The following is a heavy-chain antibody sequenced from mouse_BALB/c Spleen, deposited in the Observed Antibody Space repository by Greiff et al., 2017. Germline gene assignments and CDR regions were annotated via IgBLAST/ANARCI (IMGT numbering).Heavy chain of an antibody. V-gene: IGHV1-7*01. CDR1: GYTFTSYW. Sequence: QVQLQQSGAELAKPGASVKMSCKASGYTFTSYWMHWVKQRPGQGLEWIGYINPSTGYTEYNQKFKDKATLTADKSSSTAYMQLSSLTSEDSAVYYCARETTGDYWGQGTTLTVSS. D-gene: IGHD1-1*01. CDR3: ARETTGDY. CDR2: INPSTGYT. J-gene: IGHJ2*01.